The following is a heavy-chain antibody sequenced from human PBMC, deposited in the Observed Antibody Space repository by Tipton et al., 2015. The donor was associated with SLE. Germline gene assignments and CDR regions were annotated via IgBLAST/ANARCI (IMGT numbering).Heavy chain of an antibody. CDR2: IFYTGRT. D-gene: IGHD3-3*01. CDR3: ARRWAPDYDFWSGYWYYFDY. J-gene: IGHJ4*02. CDR1: GGSISSSSYY. V-gene: IGHV4-39*01. Sequence: TLSLTCTVSGGSISSSSYYWGWIRQPPGKGLEWIGNIFYTGRTYYNPSLKSRVTISVDTSKNQFSLKLSSVIAADTAVYYCARRWAPDYDFWSGYWYYFDYWGQGTLVTVSS.